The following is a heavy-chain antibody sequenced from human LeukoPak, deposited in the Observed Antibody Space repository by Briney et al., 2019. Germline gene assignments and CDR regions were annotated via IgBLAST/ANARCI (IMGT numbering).Heavy chain of an antibody. Sequence: GGSLRLSCATSGFTFSSYSMNWVRQAPGKGLEWVSFISSSSSIIHYADSVKGRFTISRDNAKNSLYLQMNSLRAEDTAVYYCAKDPSVEEYSSSGHYYYYYMDVWGKGTTVTVSS. CDR1: GFTFSSYS. CDR3: AKDPSVEEYSSSGHYYYYYMDV. V-gene: IGHV3-48*04. CDR2: ISSSSSII. J-gene: IGHJ6*03. D-gene: IGHD6-6*01.